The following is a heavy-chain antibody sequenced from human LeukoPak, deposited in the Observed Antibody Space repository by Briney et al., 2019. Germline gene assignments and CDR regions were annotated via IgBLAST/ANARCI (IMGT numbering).Heavy chain of an antibody. V-gene: IGHV3-48*03. CDR2: ISSSGSTI. Sequence: GGSLRLSCAASGSTFSSYEMNWVRQAPGKGLEWVSYISSSGSTIYYADSVKGRFTISRDNAKNSLYLQMNSLRAEDTAVYYCAREVSDWFDPWGQGTLVTVSS. J-gene: IGHJ5*02. CDR1: GSTFSSYE. CDR3: AREVSDWFDP.